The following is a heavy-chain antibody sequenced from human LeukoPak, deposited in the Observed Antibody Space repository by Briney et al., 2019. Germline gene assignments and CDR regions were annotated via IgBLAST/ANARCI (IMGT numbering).Heavy chain of an antibody. CDR1: GFTFSSYG. CDR3: AREMYYYDSSGYYPLDC. V-gene: IGHV3-33*01. CDR2: IWYDGSNK. J-gene: IGHJ4*02. D-gene: IGHD3-22*01. Sequence: GGSLRLSCAASGFTFSSYGMHWVRQAPGKGLEWVAVIWYDGSNKYYADSVKGRFTISRDNSKNTLYLRMNSLRAEDTAVYYCAREMYYYDSSGYYPLDCWGQGTLVTVSS.